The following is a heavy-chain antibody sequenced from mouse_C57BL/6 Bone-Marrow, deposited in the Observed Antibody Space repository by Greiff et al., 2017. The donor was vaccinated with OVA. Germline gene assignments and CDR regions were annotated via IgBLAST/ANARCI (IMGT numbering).Heavy chain of an antibody. Sequence: EVQLQQSGGGLVQPGGSMKLSCVASGFTFSNYWMNWVRQSPEKGLEWVAQIRLKSDNYATHYAESVKGRFTISRDDSKSSVYLQMNNLRAEDTGIYYCTGGLFYAMDYWGQGTSVTVSS. CDR2: IRLKSDNYAT. CDR3: TGGLFYAMDY. J-gene: IGHJ4*01. CDR1: GFTFSNYW. V-gene: IGHV6-3*01.